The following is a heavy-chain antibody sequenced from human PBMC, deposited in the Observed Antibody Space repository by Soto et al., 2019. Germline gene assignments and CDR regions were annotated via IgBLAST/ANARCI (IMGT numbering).Heavy chain of an antibody. Sequence: SLKVSCKASGGTFSSYAISWVRQAPGQGLEWMGGIIPIFGTANYAQKFQGRVTITADESTSTAYMELSSLRSEDTAVYYCARSGVVPAAGSYYYGMDVWGQGTTVTVSS. CDR2: IIPIFGTA. D-gene: IGHD2-2*01. V-gene: IGHV1-69*13. CDR3: ARSGVVPAAGSYYYGMDV. J-gene: IGHJ6*02. CDR1: GGTFSSYA.